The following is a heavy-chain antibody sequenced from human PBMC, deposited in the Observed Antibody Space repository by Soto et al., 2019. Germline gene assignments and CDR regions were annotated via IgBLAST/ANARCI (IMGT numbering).Heavy chain of an antibody. J-gene: IGHJ6*02. V-gene: IGHV3-11*05. D-gene: IGHD3-9*01. Sequence: GGSLRLSCAASGFTFSDYYMSWIRQAPGKGLEWVSYISSSSSYTNYADSVKGRFTISRDNAKNSLYLQMNSLRAEDTAVYYCAREWVYDNDVYGMDVWGQGTTVTVSS. CDR2: ISSSSSYT. CDR1: GFTFSDYY. CDR3: AREWVYDNDVYGMDV.